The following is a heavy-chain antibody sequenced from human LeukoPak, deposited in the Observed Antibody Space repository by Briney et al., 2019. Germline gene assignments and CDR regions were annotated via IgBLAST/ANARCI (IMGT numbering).Heavy chain of an antibody. V-gene: IGHV1-69*13. CDR1: GGTFSSYA. D-gene: IGHD3-3*01. CDR3: ARGPYFTYYDFWSGYFTAPNYGMDV. CDR2: IIPIFGTA. Sequence: SVKVSCKASGGTFSSYAISWVRQAPGQGLEWMGGIIPIFGTANYAQKFQGRVTITADESTSTAYMELSSLRSEDTAVYYCARGPYFTYYDFWSGYFTAPNYGMDVWGQGTTVTVSS. J-gene: IGHJ6*02.